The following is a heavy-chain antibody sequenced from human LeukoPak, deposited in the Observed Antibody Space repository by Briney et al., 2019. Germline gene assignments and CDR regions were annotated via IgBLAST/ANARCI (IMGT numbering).Heavy chain of an antibody. CDR3: AKDQDQWLIRSFDC. CDR2: ISNSGGST. V-gene: IGHV3-23*01. J-gene: IGHJ4*02. D-gene: IGHD6-19*01. Sequence: GGSLRLSCAASGFTFSSYAMSWVRQAPGKGLEWVSGISNSGGSTYYADPVKGRFTISRDNSKNTLYLQMNSLRAEDTAVYYCAKDQDQWLIRSFDCWGQGTLVTVSS. CDR1: GFTFSSYA.